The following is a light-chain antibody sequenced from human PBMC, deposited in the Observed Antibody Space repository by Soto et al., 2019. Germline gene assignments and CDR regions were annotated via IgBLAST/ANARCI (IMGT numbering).Light chain of an antibody. CDR2: GAS. CDR3: QQYNNWPPANT. CDR1: QSVSSN. V-gene: IGKV3-15*01. Sequence: EIVMTQSPATLSVSPGERATLSCRASQSVSSNLAWYQQKPGQAPRLLIYGASTRATGIPARFSGSGSGTEFTLTISSLQSEDCAVYYCQQYNNWPPANTFGQGTKLEIK. J-gene: IGKJ2*01.